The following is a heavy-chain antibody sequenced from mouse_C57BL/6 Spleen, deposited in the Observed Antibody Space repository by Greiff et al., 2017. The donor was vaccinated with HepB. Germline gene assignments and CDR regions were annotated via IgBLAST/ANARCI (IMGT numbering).Heavy chain of an antibody. CDR3: SRGGLRRENSDHVDD. D-gene: IGHD2-4*01. Sequence: EVQLQESGPGLVKPSQSLSLPCSVPGYSITSGYSWHWIRQFPGTQLAWMGYISYDGSHNYNPSLNNRISITRYTSKNQFFLKLKSVTTEDTATYDGSRGGLRRENSDHVDDWGQGTTLTVAS. V-gene: IGHV3-6*01. J-gene: IGHJ2*01. CDR2: ISYDGSH. CDR1: GYSITSGYS.